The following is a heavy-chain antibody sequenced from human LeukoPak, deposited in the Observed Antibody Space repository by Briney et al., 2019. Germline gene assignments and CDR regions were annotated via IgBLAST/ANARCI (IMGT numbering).Heavy chain of an antibody. J-gene: IGHJ4*02. CDR1: GGSFSGYY. V-gene: IGHV4-34*01. CDR3: ARRLRGYYDSSGYYRHIDY. D-gene: IGHD3-22*01. CDR2: INHSGST. Sequence: SETLSLTCAAYGGSFSGYYWSWIRQPPGKGLEWIGEINHSGSTNYNPSLKSRVTISVDTSKNQFSLKLSSVTAADTAVYYCARRLRGYYDSSGYYRHIDYWGQGTLVTVSS.